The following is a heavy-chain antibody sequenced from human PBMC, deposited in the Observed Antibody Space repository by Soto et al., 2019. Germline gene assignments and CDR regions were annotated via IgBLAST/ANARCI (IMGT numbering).Heavy chain of an antibody. V-gene: IGHV3-23*01. J-gene: IGHJ4*02. CDR3: AKVPTYYYDSSGYFDY. Sequence: LRLSCAASGFTFSRYAMSWVRQAPGKGLEWVSAISGSGGGTYYADSVKGRFTISRDNSKNTLYLQMNSLRAEDTAVYYCAKVPTYYYDSSGYFDYWGQGTLVTVSS. CDR2: ISGSGGGT. D-gene: IGHD3-22*01. CDR1: GFTFSRYA.